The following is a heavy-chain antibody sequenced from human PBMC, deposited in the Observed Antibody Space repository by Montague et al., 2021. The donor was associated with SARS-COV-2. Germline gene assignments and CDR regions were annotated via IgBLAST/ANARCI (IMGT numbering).Heavy chain of an antibody. CDR3: ASVRGVPAAMRIFSLGRRYYGMDV. CDR1: GGSFSGYY. D-gene: IGHD2-2*01. Sequence: SETLSLTCAVYGGSFSGYYWSWIRQPPGKGLEWIGEINHSGSTNYNPSPKSKGPISVDMYKNQFPLKLSSVTAADTAVYYCASVRGVPAAMRIFSLGRRYYGMDVWGQGTTVTVSS. CDR2: INHSGST. V-gene: IGHV4-34*01. J-gene: IGHJ6*02.